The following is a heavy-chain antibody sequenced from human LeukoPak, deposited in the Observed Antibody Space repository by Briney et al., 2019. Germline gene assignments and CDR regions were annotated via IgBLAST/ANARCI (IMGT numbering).Heavy chain of an antibody. CDR2: IYYSGST. J-gene: IGHJ5*02. Sequence: SETLSLTCTVSGGSISSYYWSWIRQPPGKGLEWIGYIYYSGSTNYNPSLKSRVTISVDTSKNQFSLKLSSVTAADTAVYYCARVLSTDFHWFDPWGQGTLVTVSS. V-gene: IGHV4-59*01. CDR1: GGSISSYY. CDR3: ARVLSTDFHWFDP. D-gene: IGHD2/OR15-2a*01.